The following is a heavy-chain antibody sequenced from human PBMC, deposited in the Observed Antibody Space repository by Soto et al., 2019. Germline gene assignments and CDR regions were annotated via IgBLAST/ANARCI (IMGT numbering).Heavy chain of an antibody. Sequence: SGPTLVNPTQTLTLTCTFSGFSLSTIGVGVAWIRQPPGQALEWLALIYWNDDRSYSPSLKSRLTITKDTSKNQVVLTMTNMDPVDTATYYCAHSTFVKYSSSSFDYWGQGTLVTVSS. CDR2: IYWNDDR. D-gene: IGHD6-6*01. J-gene: IGHJ4*02. CDR3: AHSTFVKYSSSSFDY. CDR1: GFSLSTIGVG. V-gene: IGHV2-5*01.